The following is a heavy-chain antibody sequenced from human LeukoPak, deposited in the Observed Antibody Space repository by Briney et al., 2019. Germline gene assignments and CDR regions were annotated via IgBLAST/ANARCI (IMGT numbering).Heavy chain of an antibody. CDR3: ARGGSSWYDYFDY. J-gene: IGHJ4*02. V-gene: IGHV4-30-4*07. Sequence: SETLSLTCAVSGGSISSGGYSWSWIRQPPGKGLEWIGYIYYSGSTYYNPSLKSRVTISVDTSKNQFSLKLSSVTAADTAVYYCARGGSSWYDYFDYWGQGTLVTVSS. D-gene: IGHD6-13*01. CDR2: IYYSGST. CDR1: GGSISSGGYS.